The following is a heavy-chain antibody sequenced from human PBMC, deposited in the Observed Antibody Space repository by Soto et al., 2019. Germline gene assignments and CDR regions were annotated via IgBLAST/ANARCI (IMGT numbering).Heavy chain of an antibody. CDR3: ARHLTYCSAGSCYSDFPYYGMDV. CDR2: IYYSGST. CDR1: GGSISSGGYY. V-gene: IGHV4-31*03. J-gene: IGHJ6*02. Sequence: SETLSLTCTVSGGSISSGGYYWSWIRQHPGKGQEWIGYIYYSGSTYYNQSLKSRVTISVDTSKNQYSMKLSSVTAADTAVYYCARHLTYCSAGSCYSDFPYYGMDVWGQGTTVTVSS. D-gene: IGHD2-15*01.